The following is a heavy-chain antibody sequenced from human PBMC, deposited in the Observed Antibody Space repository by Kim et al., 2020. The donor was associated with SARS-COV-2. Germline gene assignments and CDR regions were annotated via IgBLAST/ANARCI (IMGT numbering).Heavy chain of an antibody. J-gene: IGHJ3*02. CDR3: ARSSGYSFFDI. Sequence: GGSLRLSCAASGFTFSSYAMHWVRQAPGKGLEWVAVISYDGSNKYYADSVKGRFIISRDNSKNTLYLQMNSLRAEDTAVYYCARSSGYSFFDIWGQGTMVTVSS. CDR2: ISYDGSNK. D-gene: IGHD3-22*01. CDR1: GFTFSSYA. V-gene: IGHV3-30*04.